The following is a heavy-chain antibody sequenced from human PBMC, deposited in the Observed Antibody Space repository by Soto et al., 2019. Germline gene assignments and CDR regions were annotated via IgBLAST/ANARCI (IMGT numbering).Heavy chain of an antibody. CDR3: AREDRDRETGLVPAAIDGMDV. Sequence: SVKVSCKASGGTFSRYSITWVRQAPGHGLEWKRRIIPIFGIASYAQKFQGRVTITADESTSTAYMELSSLRSDDTAVYYCAREDRDRETGLVPAAIDGMDVWG. D-gene: IGHD2-2*01. CDR1: GGTFSRYS. CDR2: IIPIFGIA. J-gene: IGHJ6*02. V-gene: IGHV1-69*13.